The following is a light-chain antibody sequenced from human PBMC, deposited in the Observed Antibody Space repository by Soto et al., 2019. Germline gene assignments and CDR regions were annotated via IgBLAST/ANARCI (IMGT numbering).Light chain of an antibody. CDR2: DVT. CDR1: SSDVGGYIY. CDR3: SSYTTSSSYV. Sequence: QSALTQPASVPGSPGQSITISCTGTSSDVGGYIYVSWYQQHPGKAPKLMIYDVTSRPSGVSYRFSGSKSGNTASLTISGLQAEDEADYYCSSYTTSSSYVFGTGTKVTV. J-gene: IGLJ1*01. V-gene: IGLV2-14*01.